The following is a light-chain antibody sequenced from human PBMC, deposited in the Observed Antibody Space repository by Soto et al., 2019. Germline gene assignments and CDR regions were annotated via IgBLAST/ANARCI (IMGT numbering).Light chain of an antibody. CDR1: SSDVGSSNL. J-gene: IGLJ1*01. CDR2: RNN. V-gene: IGLV1-47*01. Sequence: QSALTQPASVSGSPGQSITISCTGSSSDVGSSNLVSWFQQDPGKAPKLLIYRNNQRPSGVPDRFSGSKSGTSASLAISGLRSDDEADYFCATWDDSLNGFYVFGTGTKVTVL. CDR3: ATWDDSLNGFYV.